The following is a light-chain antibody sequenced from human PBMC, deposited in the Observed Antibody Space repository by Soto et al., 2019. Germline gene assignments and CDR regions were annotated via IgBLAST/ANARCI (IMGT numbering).Light chain of an antibody. J-gene: IGKJ1*01. V-gene: IGKV1-5*03. CDR1: QSISSW. Sequence: DIQMTQSPSTLSASVGDRVTITCRASQSISSWLAWYQQKPGKAPKLLIYKASSLESGVPSRFSGSGSGTEFTLTISRLQPDDIATYYCQQYSNYRTFGLGTKVEIK. CDR2: KAS. CDR3: QQYSNYRT.